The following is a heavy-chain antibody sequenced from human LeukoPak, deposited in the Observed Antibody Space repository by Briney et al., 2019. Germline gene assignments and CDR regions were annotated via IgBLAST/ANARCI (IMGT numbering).Heavy chain of an antibody. D-gene: IGHD6-6*01. Sequence: GGSLRLSCAASGFTFSSYGMSWVRQAPGKGLEWVSAISGSGGSTYYADSVKGRFTISRDNSKNTLYLQMNSLRSEDTAVYYCAITPGAAPAGSTFDPWGQGTLVTVSS. J-gene: IGHJ5*02. CDR3: AITPGAAPAGSTFDP. CDR1: GFTFSSYG. CDR2: ISGSGGST. V-gene: IGHV3-23*01.